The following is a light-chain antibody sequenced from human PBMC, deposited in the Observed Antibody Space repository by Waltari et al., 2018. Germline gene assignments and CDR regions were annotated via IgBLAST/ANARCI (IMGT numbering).Light chain of an antibody. CDR3: QQYYAAPYS. V-gene: IGKV4-1*01. CDR1: SVLDTSINKNF. J-gene: IGKJ2*03. Sequence: SVLDTSINKNFLAWYQLKPRQSPMLLIYWATTRKSVVPDRFSASVSRADFSLTISSLQAEDVAIYSCQQYYAAPYSFGQGTKVEIK. CDR2: WAT.